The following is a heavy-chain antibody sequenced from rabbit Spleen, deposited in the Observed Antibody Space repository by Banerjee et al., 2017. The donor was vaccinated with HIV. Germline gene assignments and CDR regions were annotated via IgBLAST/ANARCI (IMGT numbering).Heavy chain of an antibody. J-gene: IGHJ4*01. V-gene: IGHV1S40*01. D-gene: IGHD5-1*01. CDR3: ARAGEGGDGYLNL. CDR2: INTITGKA. Sequence: QSLVESGGGLVKPEGSLTLTCTASGFTISSSYYMCWVRQAPGKGLEWIGCINTITGKAVYASWAKGRFTFSKTSSTTVTLQMASLTVADTATYFCARAGEGGDGYLNLWGQGTLVTVS. CDR1: GFTISSSYY.